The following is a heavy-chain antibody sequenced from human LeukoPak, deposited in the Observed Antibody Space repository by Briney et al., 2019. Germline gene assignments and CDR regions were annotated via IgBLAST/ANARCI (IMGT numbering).Heavy chain of an antibody. J-gene: IGHJ3*02. CDR3: ARGQTYYDDSTGYHYYALDI. CDR2: INSDGRSI. CDR1: GFTFSSFW. V-gene: IGHV3-74*01. D-gene: IGHD3-9*01. Sequence: PGGSLRLSCAASGFTFSSFWMHWVRQAPGKGLVWISRINSDGRSIGYADFVKGRFTISRDNGKKTLHLQMNSLRAEDTAVYYCARGQTYYDDSTGYHYYALDIWGQGTMVTVSS.